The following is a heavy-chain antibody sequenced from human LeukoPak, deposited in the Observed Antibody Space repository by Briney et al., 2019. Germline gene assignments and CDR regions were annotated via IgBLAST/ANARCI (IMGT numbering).Heavy chain of an antibody. CDR2: IYHSGST. D-gene: IGHD6-13*01. CDR1: GGSISSGGYS. CDR3: ARDLRRAAAGSD. Sequence: SQTLSLTCAVSGGSISSGGYSWSWIRQPPGKGLEWIGYIYHSGSTYYNPSLKSRVTISVDRSKNQFSLKLSSVTAADTAVYYCARDLRRAAAGSDWGQGTLVTVSS. J-gene: IGHJ4*02. V-gene: IGHV4-30-2*01.